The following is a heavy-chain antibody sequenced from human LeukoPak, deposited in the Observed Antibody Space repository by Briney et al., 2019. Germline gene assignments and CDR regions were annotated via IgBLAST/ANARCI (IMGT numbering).Heavy chain of an antibody. Sequence: SETLSLTCIVSGGSINNYYWSWVRRSPGRGLEWIGYIYYTGITNYNPSLRSRVILSVDTSKNQFSLKLRSVTAADTAVYFCARASSTPGSGYYPFDYWGQGTLVTVSS. D-gene: IGHD3-3*01. J-gene: IGHJ4*02. CDR3: ARASSTPGSGYYPFDY. V-gene: IGHV4-59*01. CDR1: GGSINNYY. CDR2: IYYTGIT.